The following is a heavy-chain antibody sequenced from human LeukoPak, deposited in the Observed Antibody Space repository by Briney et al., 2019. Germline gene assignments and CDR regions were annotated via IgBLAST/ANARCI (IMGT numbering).Heavy chain of an antibody. CDR3: ARDADDYGDEYWFDP. V-gene: IGHV1-69*06. CDR1: GGTFSNYA. D-gene: IGHD4-17*01. Sequence: GASVKVSCKASGGTFSNYAISWVRQAPGQGLEWMGGIIPIFGTANYAQKFRGRVTITADKSTRTAYMELSSLRSEDTAVYYCARDADDYGDEYWFDPWGQGILVTVSS. J-gene: IGHJ5*02. CDR2: IIPIFGTA.